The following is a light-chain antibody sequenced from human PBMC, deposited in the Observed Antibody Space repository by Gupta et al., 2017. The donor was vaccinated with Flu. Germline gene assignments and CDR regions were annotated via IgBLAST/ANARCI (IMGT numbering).Light chain of an antibody. J-gene: IGKJ3*01. Sequence: DIVMTQSPESLAVSLGERATINRKSSQSVFYSANNKNYLARYQRKPGRPPKLLIYWAFTRESGVLDQISGSRSWRDFTLMIISMLTEDVAVYYCWVDESDGPTFGDGTKVEIK. CDR2: WAF. CDR1: QSVFYSANNKNY. V-gene: IGKV4-1*01. CDR3: WVDESDGPT.